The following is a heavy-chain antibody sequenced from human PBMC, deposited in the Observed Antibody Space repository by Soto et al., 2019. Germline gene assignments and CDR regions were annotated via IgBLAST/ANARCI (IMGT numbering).Heavy chain of an antibody. CDR2: FDPEDGET. CDR1: GYTLTELS. CDR3: ATEYYDSSGYRYYYYYGMDV. J-gene: IGHJ6*02. Sequence: QVQLVQSGAEVKKPGASVKVSCKVSGYTLTELSMHWVRQAPGKGLEWMGGFDPEDGETIYAQKFQGRVTMTVDTSTDTAYMELSSLRSEDTAVYYCATEYYDSSGYRYYYYYGMDVWGQGTTVTVSS. D-gene: IGHD3-22*01. V-gene: IGHV1-24*01.